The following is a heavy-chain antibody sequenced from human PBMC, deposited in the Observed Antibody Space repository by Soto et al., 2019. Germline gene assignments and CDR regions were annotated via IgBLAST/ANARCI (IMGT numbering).Heavy chain of an antibody. CDR3: ARLLAENGASVGP. CDR1: GYSFTSYW. V-gene: IGHV5-51*01. CDR2: IHPGDSDT. D-gene: IGHD2-2*01. Sequence: GESLKISCKGSGYSFTSYWIGWVRQMPGKGLEWMGIIHPGDSDTRYSPSFQGQVTISADKSISAAYLQWSSLEASDTAIYYCARLLAENGASVGPWGQGTLVTVSS. J-gene: IGHJ5*02.